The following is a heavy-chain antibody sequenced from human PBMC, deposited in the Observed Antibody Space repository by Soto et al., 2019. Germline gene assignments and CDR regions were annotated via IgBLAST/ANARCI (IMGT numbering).Heavy chain of an antibody. CDR1: GYTFTIHD. Sequence: ASVKVSCKASGYTFTIHDIHWVRQAPGQGLEWMAGLNPHSGKAAYAQRFRGRLTMTGNASTSTAYMELSGLRSEDTAMYYCARVSSIAARRSYDSWGQGTLVTVSS. CDR3: ARVSSIAARRSYDS. D-gene: IGHD6-6*01. J-gene: IGHJ4*02. V-gene: IGHV1-8*01. CDR2: LNPHSGKA.